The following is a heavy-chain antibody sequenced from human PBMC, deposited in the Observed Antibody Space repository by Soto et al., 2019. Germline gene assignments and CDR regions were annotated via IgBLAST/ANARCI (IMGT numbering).Heavy chain of an antibody. CDR2: IKQDGSEK. Sequence: EVQLVESGGGLVQPGGSLRLSCAASGFTFSSYWVNWVRQAPGKGLEWVANIKQDGSEKDYVDSVKGRFTISRDTAKNSLYLQMNSLRAEDTAVYYCARGVAAAGTFAYWGQGTLVTVSS. V-gene: IGHV3-7*01. CDR1: GFTFSSYW. J-gene: IGHJ4*02. D-gene: IGHD6-13*01. CDR3: ARGVAAAGTFAY.